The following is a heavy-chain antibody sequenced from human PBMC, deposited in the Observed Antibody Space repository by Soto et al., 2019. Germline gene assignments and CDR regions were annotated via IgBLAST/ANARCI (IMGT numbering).Heavy chain of an antibody. CDR2: INPGNGNT. J-gene: IGHJ6*02. CDR1: GVTFNRQD. D-gene: IGHD5-12*01. V-gene: IGHV1-3*01. Sequence: KVSCKASGVTFNRQDMRWVRQAPGRGLEWMGWINPGNGNTKYSQKFQGRVIIERDTSASTAYMELSSLRSEDTAVYYCARSRWLQSYHYGMDVWGQGTTVTVSS. CDR3: ARSRWLQSYHYGMDV.